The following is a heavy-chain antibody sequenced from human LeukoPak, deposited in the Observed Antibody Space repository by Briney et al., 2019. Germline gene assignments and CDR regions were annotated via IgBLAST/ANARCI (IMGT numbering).Heavy chain of an antibody. J-gene: IGHJ4*02. V-gene: IGHV7-4-1*02. D-gene: IGHD5-12*01. CDR3: ARGLGGATMVFSH. Sequence: ASVTVSFKASGYTFSIYAMSWVRQGPGQGLDWMGWINTNTGNPMYAQGFTGRFVFSLNTSATTAYLQISSLKAEDTAVYYCARGLGGATMVFSHWGQGTLVTVSS. CDR1: GYTFSIYA. CDR2: INTNTGNP.